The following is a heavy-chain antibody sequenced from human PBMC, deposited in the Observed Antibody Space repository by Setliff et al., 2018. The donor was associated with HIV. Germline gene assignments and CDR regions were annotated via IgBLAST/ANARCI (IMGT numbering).Heavy chain of an antibody. CDR3: ARDCPSAYCGGDCYQPACRYFDL. J-gene: IGHJ2*01. CDR2: IYYSGST. Sequence: ETLSLTCTVSGASIRSHYWSWIRQPPGKRLEWIGNIYYSGSTNYNPSLKSRVTISVDTSKNQFSLKLSSVTAADTAVYYCARDCPSAYCGGDCYQPACRYFDLWGRGTLVTVSS. CDR1: GASIRSHY. D-gene: IGHD2-21*02. V-gene: IGHV4-59*11.